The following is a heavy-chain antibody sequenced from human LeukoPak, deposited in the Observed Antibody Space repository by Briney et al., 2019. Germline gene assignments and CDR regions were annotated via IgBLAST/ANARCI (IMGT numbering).Heavy chain of an antibody. CDR1: GFTFSTYA. Sequence: PGRTLRLSCAASGFTFSTYAMYWVRQAPGKGLEWVSIVWYDGSNKFYADSVKGRFTISRDNSKNTLYLQMNSLRAEDTALYYCARGAYCSGSCPGAFDIWGQGTMVTVSS. D-gene: IGHD2-15*01. CDR3: ARGAYCSGSCPGAFDI. J-gene: IGHJ3*02. V-gene: IGHV3-33*01. CDR2: VWYDGSNK.